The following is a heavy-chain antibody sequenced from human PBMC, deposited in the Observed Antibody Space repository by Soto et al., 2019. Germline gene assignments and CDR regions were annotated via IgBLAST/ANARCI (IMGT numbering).Heavy chain of an antibody. CDR1: GFILSCYA. CDR2: VSAGGDMK. Sequence: DVQLLESGGDLVQPGGSLRLSCTASGFILSCYAMRQVRQAPGKGLEWVSGVSAGGDMKYNSDSVKGRFTITRHNPNNAPFEQMNSLICEETARYYCAGGYIGGAGSPASYDCSGLDVWTESTTVTLS. J-gene: IGHJ6*02. V-gene: IGHV3-23*01. D-gene: IGHD2-21*01. CDR3: AGGYIGGAGSPASYDCSGLDV.